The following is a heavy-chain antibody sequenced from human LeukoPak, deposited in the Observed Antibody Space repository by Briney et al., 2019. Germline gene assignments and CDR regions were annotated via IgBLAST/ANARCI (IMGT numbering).Heavy chain of an antibody. CDR2: ISAYNGNT. CDR1: GYTFTSYG. V-gene: IGHV1-18*01. CDR3: ARDADYVWGSYRPPTPGGY. D-gene: IGHD3-16*02. Sequence: ASVKVSYKASGYTFTSYGISWVRQAPGQGLEWMGWISAYNGNTNYAQKLQGRVTMTTDTSTSTAYMELRSLRSDDTAVYYCARDADYVWGSYRPPTPGGYWGQGTLVTVSS. J-gene: IGHJ4*02.